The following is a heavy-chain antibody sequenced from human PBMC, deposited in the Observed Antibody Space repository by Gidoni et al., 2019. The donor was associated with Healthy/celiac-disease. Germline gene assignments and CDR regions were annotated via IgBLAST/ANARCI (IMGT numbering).Heavy chain of an antibody. D-gene: IGHD1-26*01. CDR1: GFTFSSYE. CDR2: ISSSGSTI. Sequence: EVQLVESGGGLVQPGGSLRLSCAASGFTFSSYEMNWVRQAPGTGLEWVSYISSSGSTIYYADSVKGRFTISRDNAKNSLYLQMNSLRAEDTAVYYCARDAFITIVGATPEYFQHWGQGTLVTVSS. CDR3: ARDAFITIVGATPEYFQH. J-gene: IGHJ1*01. V-gene: IGHV3-48*03.